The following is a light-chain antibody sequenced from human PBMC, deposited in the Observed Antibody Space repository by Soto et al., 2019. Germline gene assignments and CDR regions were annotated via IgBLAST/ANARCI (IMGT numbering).Light chain of an antibody. CDR3: QYYGTSPWA. CDR1: QSVRNAY. V-gene: IGKV3-20*01. CDR2: ATS. J-gene: IGKJ1*01. Sequence: EIVLTQSPVTLSLSPGDRATLSCRASQSVRNAYFAWYQQKAGQSPRLLIYATSSRAADIPGRFTGSGSGTDSTLTIARVEPEDFGLYYCQYYGTSPWAFGQGTKVDIK.